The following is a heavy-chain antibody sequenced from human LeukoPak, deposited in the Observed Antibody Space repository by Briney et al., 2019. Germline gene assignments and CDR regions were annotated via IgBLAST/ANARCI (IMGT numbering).Heavy chain of an antibody. CDR3: AKPRDCSGGSCYSLAIYYYYGMDV. J-gene: IGHJ6*02. CDR2: ISGSGGRT. D-gene: IGHD2-15*01. Sequence: QPGGSLRLSCAAYGFTFSSYAMSWVRQAPGKGLEWVAAISGSGGRTYYADSVKGRFTISRDNSKNTLYLQMNSLRAEDTAVYYCAKPRDCSGGSCYSLAIYYYYGMDVWGQGTTVTVSS. V-gene: IGHV3-23*01. CDR1: GFTFSSYA.